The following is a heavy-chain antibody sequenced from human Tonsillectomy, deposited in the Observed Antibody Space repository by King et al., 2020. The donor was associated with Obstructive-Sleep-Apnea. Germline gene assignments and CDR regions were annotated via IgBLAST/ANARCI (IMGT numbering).Heavy chain of an antibody. V-gene: IGHV1-18*01. CDR2: ISAYNGNT. D-gene: IGHD2-15*01. Sequence: VQLVESGAEVMKPGASVKVSCKASGYTFTSYGISWVRQAPGQGLEWMGWISAYNGNTNYAQKLQGRVTMTTDTSTSTAYMELRSLRSDDTAGYYCARDFNYCSGGSCPDYYYYGMDVWGQGTTVTVSS. CDR1: GYTFTSYG. J-gene: IGHJ6*02. CDR3: ARDFNYCSGGSCPDYYYYGMDV.